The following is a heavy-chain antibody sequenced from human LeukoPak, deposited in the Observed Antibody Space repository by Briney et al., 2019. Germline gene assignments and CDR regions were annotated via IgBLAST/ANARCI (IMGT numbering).Heavy chain of an antibody. D-gene: IGHD3-3*01. CDR3: AKVVTIFGVVWEDAFDI. CDR2: ISGSGGST. V-gene: IGHV3-23*01. CDR1: GFTFSSYA. J-gene: IGHJ3*02. Sequence: PGGSLRLSCAASGFTFSSYAMSWVRQAPGKGLEWVSAISGSGGSTYYADSVKGRFTISRDNSKNTLYLQMNSLRAEDTAVYYCAKVVTIFGVVWEDAFDIWGQGTMVTVSS.